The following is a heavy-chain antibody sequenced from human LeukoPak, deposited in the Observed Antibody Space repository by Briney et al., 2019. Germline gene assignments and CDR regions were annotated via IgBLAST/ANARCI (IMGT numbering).Heavy chain of an antibody. D-gene: IGHD3-10*01. CDR3: ARDSPGTGVYGMDV. CDR2: IYSGGST. V-gene: IGHV3-53*01. Sequence: GGSLRLSCAASGFTVSSNCMSWVRQAPGKGLEWVSVIYSGGSTYYADSVKGRFTISRDNSKNTLYLRMNSLRAEDTAVYYCARDSPGTGVYGMDVWGQGTTVTVSS. J-gene: IGHJ6*02. CDR1: GFTVSSNC.